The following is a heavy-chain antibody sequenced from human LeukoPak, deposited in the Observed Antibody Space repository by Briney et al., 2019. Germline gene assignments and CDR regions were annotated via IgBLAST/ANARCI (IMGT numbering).Heavy chain of an antibody. CDR3: ARGDRSSLDAFDI. CDR2: IWYDGSNK. Sequence: PGGSLRLSCAASGFTFSSDGMHWVRQAPGKGLGWVAVIWYDGSNKYYADSVKGRFTISRDNSKNTLYLQMNSLRAEDTAVYYCARGDRSSLDAFDIWGQGTMVTVSS. J-gene: IGHJ3*02. V-gene: IGHV3-33*01. CDR1: GFTFSSDG. D-gene: IGHD6-13*01.